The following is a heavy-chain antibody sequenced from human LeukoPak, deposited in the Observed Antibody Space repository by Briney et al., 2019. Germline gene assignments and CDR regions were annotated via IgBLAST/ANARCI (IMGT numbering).Heavy chain of an antibody. V-gene: IGHV3-21*01. Sequence: NPGGSLRLSCAASGFTLSSYSMNWVRQAPGKGLEWVSSISSSSSYIYYADSVKGRFTISRDNAKNSLYLQMNSLRAEDTAVYYCARGAHLHAIVVVDYWGQGTLVTVSS. CDR3: ARGAHLHAIVVVDY. CDR2: ISSSSSYI. J-gene: IGHJ4*02. D-gene: IGHD2-2*01. CDR1: GFTLSSYS.